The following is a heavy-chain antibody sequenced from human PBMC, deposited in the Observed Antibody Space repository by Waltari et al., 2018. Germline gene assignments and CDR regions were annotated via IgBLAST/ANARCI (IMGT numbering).Heavy chain of an antibody. D-gene: IGHD1-26*01. CDR2: IYTSGRT. Sequence: QVQLQESGPGLVKPSETLSLTCTVSGGSISSYYWSWIRQPAGKGLEWIGRIYTSGRTNYNPSLSSRVTMSVDTSKNQFSLKLSSVTAADTAVYYCARDKIVGGGRVYGRLWYFDLWGRGTLVTVSS. J-gene: IGHJ2*01. V-gene: IGHV4-4*07. CDR3: ARDKIVGGGRVYGRLWYFDL. CDR1: GGSISSYY.